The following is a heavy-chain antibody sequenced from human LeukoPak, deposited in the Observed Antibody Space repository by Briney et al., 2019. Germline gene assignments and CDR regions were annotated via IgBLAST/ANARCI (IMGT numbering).Heavy chain of an antibody. CDR2: IYYSGST. CDR1: GGHFSGYF. V-gene: IGHV4-39*07. CDR3: ARISSSWYVYYYYYMDV. Sequence: KPSETLSLTCGVSGGHFSGYFWSWIRQAPGKGLEWIGSIYYSGSTYYNPSLKSRVTISVDTSKNQFSLKLSSVTAADTAVYYCARISSSWYVYYYYYMDVWGKGTTVTVSS. D-gene: IGHD6-13*01. J-gene: IGHJ6*03.